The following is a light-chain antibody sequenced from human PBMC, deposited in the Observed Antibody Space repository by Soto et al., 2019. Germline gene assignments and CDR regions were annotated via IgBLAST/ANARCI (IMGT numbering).Light chain of an antibody. CDR1: QSVSSY. CDR2: DAS. V-gene: IGKV3-11*01. CDR3: QQRSNWPPYT. J-gene: IGKJ2*01. Sequence: EIVLTQSPATLSLSPGERATLSCRASQSVSSYLAWYQQKPGQAPRLLIYDASNRATGIPARFSGSRSGSDITLTTSSLEPEDFGVYYCQQRSNWPPYTFGQGTKLEIK.